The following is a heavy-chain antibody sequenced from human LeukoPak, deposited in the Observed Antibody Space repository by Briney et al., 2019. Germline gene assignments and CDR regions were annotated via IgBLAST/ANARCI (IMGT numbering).Heavy chain of an antibody. J-gene: IGHJ6*02. CDR2: IYYGGST. D-gene: IGHD3-10*01. V-gene: IGHV4-59*08. CDR3: ALITMVRGMLMDV. CDR1: GDSISKYY. Sequence: PSETLSLTCSVFGDSISKYYWSWIRQPPGKGLEWLGYIYYGGSTNYNPSLKSRVTISVDTSKNQFSLKLSSVTAADTAVYYCALITMVRGMLMDVWGQGTTVTVSS.